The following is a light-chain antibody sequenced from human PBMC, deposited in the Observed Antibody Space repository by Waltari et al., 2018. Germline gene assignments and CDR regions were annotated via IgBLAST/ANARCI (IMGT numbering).Light chain of an antibody. Sequence: SLTVSPGGTVTLTCASSTGAVTSGYYPNWFQQKPGQAPRSLIYSISKKHSWTPARFSGSLLGGKAALTLSGAQPEDEAEYYCLLYYGDAQLGVFGGGTKLTVL. CDR1: TGAVTSGYY. V-gene: IGLV7-43*01. CDR2: SIS. J-gene: IGLJ3*02. CDR3: LLYYGDAQLGV.